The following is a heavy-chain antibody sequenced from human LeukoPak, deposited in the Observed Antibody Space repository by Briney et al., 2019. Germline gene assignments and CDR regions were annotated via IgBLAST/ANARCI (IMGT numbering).Heavy chain of an antibody. CDR3: ARAKIVVVTLEGYDY. V-gene: IGHV3-30*03. CDR1: GFTFSSYG. J-gene: IGHJ4*02. D-gene: IGHD3-22*01. CDR2: ISYDGSNK. Sequence: GGSLRLSCAASGFTFSSYGMHWVRQAPGKGLEWVAVISYDGSNKYYADSVKGRFTISRDNSKNTLYLQMNSLRAEDTAVYYCARAKIVVVTLEGYDYWGQGTLVTVSS.